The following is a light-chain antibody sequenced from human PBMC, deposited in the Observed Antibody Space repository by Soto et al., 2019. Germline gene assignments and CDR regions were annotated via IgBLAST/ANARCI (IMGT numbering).Light chain of an antibody. V-gene: IGKV1-6*01. J-gene: IGKJ1*01. Sequence: AIPMTQSPSSLSASVGDRVTITCRASQGIRNDLGWYQQKPGKAPKLLIYAASSLQSGVPSRFSGSGSGTDFTLTISSLQPVDFATYYCLQDYNYPWTFGQGTKVEIK. CDR1: QGIRND. CDR3: LQDYNYPWT. CDR2: AAS.